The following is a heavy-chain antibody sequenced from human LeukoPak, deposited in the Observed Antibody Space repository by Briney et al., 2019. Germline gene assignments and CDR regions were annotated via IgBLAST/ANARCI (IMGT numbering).Heavy chain of an antibody. Sequence: GGSLRLSCAASGFTFSSYSMNWVRQAPGKGLEWVSYISSSGSTIYYADSVKGRFTISRDNAKNSLYLQMNSLRAEDTAVYYCARGAYYYGSGSYFDYWGQGTLVTVSS. D-gene: IGHD3-10*01. V-gene: IGHV3-48*04. CDR1: GFTFSSYS. CDR3: ARGAYYYGSGSYFDY. CDR2: ISSSGSTI. J-gene: IGHJ4*02.